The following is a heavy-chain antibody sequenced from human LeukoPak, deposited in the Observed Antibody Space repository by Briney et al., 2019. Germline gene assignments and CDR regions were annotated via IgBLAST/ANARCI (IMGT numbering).Heavy chain of an antibody. CDR1: GFTFSSYA. J-gene: IGHJ4*02. CDR2: ISYDGSNK. Sequence: GGSLRLSCAASGFTFSSYAMHWVRQALGKGLEWVAVISYDGSNKYYADSVKGRFTISRDNSKNTLYLQMNSLRAEDTAVYYCARVTERDWGQGTLVTVSS. CDR3: ARVTERD. V-gene: IGHV3-30*04. D-gene: IGHD1-14*01.